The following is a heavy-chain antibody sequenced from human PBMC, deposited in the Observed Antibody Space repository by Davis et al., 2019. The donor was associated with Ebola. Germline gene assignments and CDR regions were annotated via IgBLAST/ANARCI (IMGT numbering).Heavy chain of an antibody. J-gene: IGHJ6*02. CDR2: ISYDGSNK. Sequence: GGSLRLSCAASGFTFSSYAMHWVRQAPGKGLEWVAVISYDGSNKYYADSVKGRFTISRDNSKNTLYLQMNSLRAEDTAVYYCARGGWLQLHYYYYGMDVWGQGTTVTVSS. CDR3: ARGGWLQLHYYYYGMDV. V-gene: IGHV3-30*04. CDR1: GFTFSSYA. D-gene: IGHD5-24*01.